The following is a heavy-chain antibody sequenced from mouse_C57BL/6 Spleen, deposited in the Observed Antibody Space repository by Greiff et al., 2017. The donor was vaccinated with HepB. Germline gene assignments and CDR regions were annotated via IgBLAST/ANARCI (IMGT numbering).Heavy chain of an antibody. CDR1: GYAFSSSW. CDR2: IYPGDGDT. Sequence: QVQLQQSGPELVKPGASVKISCKASGYAFSSSWMNWVKQRPGKGLEWIGRIYPGDGDTNYNGKFKGKATLTADKSSSTAYMQLSSLTSEDSAVYFCARAYGSSYGGDYWGQGTTLTVSS. CDR3: ARAYGSSYGGDY. V-gene: IGHV1-82*01. D-gene: IGHD1-1*01. J-gene: IGHJ2*01.